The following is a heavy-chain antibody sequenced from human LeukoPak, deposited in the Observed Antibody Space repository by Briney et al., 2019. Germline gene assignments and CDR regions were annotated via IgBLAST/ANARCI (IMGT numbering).Heavy chain of an antibody. Sequence: GGSLRLSCAASGFTFSSYAMSWVRQAPGKGLEWVSAISGSGDSTYYADSVKGRFTISRDNSKNTLYLQMNSLGAEDTAIYYCAKNGDRGAYCTGGTCYPYFYYYMDVWGKGTTVTI. CDR3: AKNGDRGAYCTGGTCYPYFYYYMDV. J-gene: IGHJ6*03. CDR2: ISGSGDST. CDR1: GFTFSSYA. V-gene: IGHV3-23*01. D-gene: IGHD2-15*01.